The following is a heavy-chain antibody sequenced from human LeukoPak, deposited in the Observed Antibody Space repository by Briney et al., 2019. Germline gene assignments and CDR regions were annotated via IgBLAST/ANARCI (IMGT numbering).Heavy chain of an antibody. V-gene: IGHV1-3*01. J-gene: IGHJ6*02. CDR3: ARDGPLLGLPHYYGMDV. D-gene: IGHD2-15*01. CDR1: GYTFTSYA. Sequence: GASVKVSCKASGYTFTSYAMHWVRQAPGQRLEWMGWINASNGNTKYSQKFQGRVTITRDTSASTAYMELSSLRSEDTAVYYCARDGPLLGLPHYYGMDVWGQGTTVTVSS. CDR2: INASNGNT.